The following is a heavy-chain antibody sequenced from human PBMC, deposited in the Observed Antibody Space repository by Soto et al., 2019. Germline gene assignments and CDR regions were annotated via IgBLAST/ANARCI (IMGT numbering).Heavy chain of an antibody. J-gene: IGHJ4*02. CDR2: LYTFGDG. Sequence: EVRLAESGGGVIHPGGSLRLSCAVSGLDVKGIYMSWLRRAPGKGLEWVAGLYTFGDGYYVDFAAGRFTIARHESENTLLLEMIDLKIEDTAIYYCARDKDFGDYTFDLWGQGTLVTVSS. CDR3: ARDKDFGDYTFDL. CDR1: GLDVKGIY. D-gene: IGHD4-17*01. V-gene: IGHV3-53*01.